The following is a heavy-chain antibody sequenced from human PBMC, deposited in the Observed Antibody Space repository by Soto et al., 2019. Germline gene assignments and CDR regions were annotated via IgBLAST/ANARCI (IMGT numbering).Heavy chain of an antibody. CDR2: IKPDGREK. D-gene: IGHD4-17*01. CDR3: ARRPYGNYGDYFDY. Sequence: EVQLVESGGGLVQPGGSLRLSCAPSGFTFSSFWMSWFRQAPGKGLEWVANIKPDGREKNYVDSVKGRFTISRDNAKNSLYLQMDSLRAEDTAVYYCARRPYGNYGDYFDYWGQGTLVTVSS. J-gene: IGHJ4*02. V-gene: IGHV3-7*01. CDR1: GFTFSSFW.